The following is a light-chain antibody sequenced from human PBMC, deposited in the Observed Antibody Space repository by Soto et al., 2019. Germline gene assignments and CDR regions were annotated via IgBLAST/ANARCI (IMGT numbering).Light chain of an antibody. CDR1: ASISSW. J-gene: IGKJ2*01. Sequence: DIQMTQSPSTLSASIGDRVTITCRASASISSWLAWYQQKSGKTPKLLIYKASTLGNGVPPRFSGGGSGTEFTLTISILQPDDFATYYCQEYSVYSTFGQGTKVDIK. CDR2: KAS. CDR3: QEYSVYST. V-gene: IGKV1-5*03.